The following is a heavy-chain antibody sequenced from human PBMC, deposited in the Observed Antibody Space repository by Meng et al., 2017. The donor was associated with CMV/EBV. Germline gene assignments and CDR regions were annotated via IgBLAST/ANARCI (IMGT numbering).Heavy chain of an antibody. CDR3: ARVFIGYFDY. V-gene: IGHV1-46*01. J-gene: IGHJ4*02. CDR2: INPSGGST. Sequence: ASVKVSCKASGYTFTNYYMHWVRQAPRQGLEWMGIINPSGGSTSYAQKFQGRVTMTRDTSTSTVYMELSSLRSEDTAVYYCARVFIGYFDYWGQGTLVTVSS. CDR1: GYTFTNYY.